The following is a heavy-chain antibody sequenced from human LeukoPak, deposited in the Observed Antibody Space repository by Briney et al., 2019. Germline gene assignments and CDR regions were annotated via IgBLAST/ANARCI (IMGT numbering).Heavy chain of an antibody. Sequence: SGGSLRLSCAASGFTFGSYAMSWVRQAPGKGLEWVSAISGSGGSTYYADSVKGRFTISRDNSKNTLYLQMNSLRAEDTAVYYCAKVGDSSGYYYFDYWGQGTLVTVSS. V-gene: IGHV3-23*01. J-gene: IGHJ4*02. D-gene: IGHD3-22*01. CDR3: AKVGDSSGYYYFDY. CDR2: ISGSGGST. CDR1: GFTFGSYA.